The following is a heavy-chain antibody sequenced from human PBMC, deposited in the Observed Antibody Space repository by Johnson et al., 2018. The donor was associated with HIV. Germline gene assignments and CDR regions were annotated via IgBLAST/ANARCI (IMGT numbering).Heavy chain of an antibody. J-gene: IGHJ3*02. V-gene: IGHV3-NL1*01. CDR2: IYSGGST. D-gene: IGHD2-2*01. CDR3: AREGGECSSTSCYQDAFDI. CDR1: GFTLSSHG. Sequence: QMQLVESGGGVVQPGRSLTLSCAASGFTLSSHGIHWVRQAPGKGLEWVSVIYSGGSTYYADSVKGRFTISRDNSKNTLYLHMNSLRAEDTAVYYWAREGGECSSTSCYQDAFDIWGQGTMVTVSS.